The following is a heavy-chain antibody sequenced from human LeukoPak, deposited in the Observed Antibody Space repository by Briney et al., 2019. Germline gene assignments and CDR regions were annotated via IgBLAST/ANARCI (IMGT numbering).Heavy chain of an antibody. J-gene: IGHJ4*02. Sequence: PSETLSLTCAVYGGSFSGYYWSWIRQPPGKGLEWIGEINHSGSTNYNPSLKSRVTISVDTSKNQFSLKLSSVTAADTAVYYCARGPSTWYNFDYWGQGTLVTVSS. CDR2: INHSGST. D-gene: IGHD6-13*01. CDR3: ARGPSTWYNFDY. CDR1: GGSFSGYY. V-gene: IGHV4-34*01.